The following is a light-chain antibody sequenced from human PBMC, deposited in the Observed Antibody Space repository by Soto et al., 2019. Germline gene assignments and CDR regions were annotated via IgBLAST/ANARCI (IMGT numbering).Light chain of an antibody. J-gene: IGLJ3*02. CDR2: EVN. CDR3: SSYTISNTWV. Sequence: QSALTQPASVSGSPGQSITISCTATSSDVGDYKYVSWYQQHPGKAPKLMIYEVNNRPSGVSNRFSGSKSGNTASLTISGLQAEDEADYYCSSYTISNTWVFGGGTKVTVL. V-gene: IGLV2-14*01. CDR1: SSDVGDYKY.